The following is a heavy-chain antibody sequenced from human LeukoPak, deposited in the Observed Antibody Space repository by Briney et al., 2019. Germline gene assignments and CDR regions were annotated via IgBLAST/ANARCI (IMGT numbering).Heavy chain of an antibody. CDR1: GFIVSSNY. D-gene: IGHD3-10*02. J-gene: IGHJ4*02. Sequence: PGGSLRLSCAASGFIVSSNYMSWVRQAPGKGLEWVSVIYGGGTTNYADSVKGRFTISRDNSKNKLDLQMNSLRAEDTAVYYCARGGRFDIFVPGEAGFDYWGQGTLVTVSS. CDR3: ARGGRFDIFVPGEAGFDY. V-gene: IGHV3-53*01. CDR2: IYGGGTT.